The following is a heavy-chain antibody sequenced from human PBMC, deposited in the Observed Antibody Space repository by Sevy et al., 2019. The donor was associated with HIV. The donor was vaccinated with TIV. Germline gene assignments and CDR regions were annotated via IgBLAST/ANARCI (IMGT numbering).Heavy chain of an antibody. J-gene: IGHJ6*02. CDR3: AKDLNSIVVVVAANAYYYGMDV. CDR1: GFTFSSYG. Sequence: GGSLRLSCAASGFTFSSYGMHWVRQAPGKGLEWVAVISYDGSNKYYADSVKGRFTISRDNSKNTLYLQMNSLRAEDKAVYYCAKDLNSIVVVVAANAYYYGMDVWGQGTTVTVSS. CDR2: ISYDGSNK. D-gene: IGHD2-15*01. V-gene: IGHV3-30*18.